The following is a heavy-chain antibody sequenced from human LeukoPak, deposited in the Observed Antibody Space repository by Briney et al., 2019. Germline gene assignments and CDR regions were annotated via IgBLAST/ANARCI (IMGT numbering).Heavy chain of an antibody. V-gene: IGHV3-30-3*01. CDR3: ARDRLVPAAYYFDY. Sequence: GGCLRLSCAASGFTFSSYAMHWVRQAPGKGLEWVAVISYDGSNKYYADSVKGRFTISRDNSKNTLYLQMNSLRAEDTAVYYCARDRLVPAAYYFDYWGQGTLVTVSS. CDR1: GFTFSSYA. D-gene: IGHD2-2*01. J-gene: IGHJ4*02. CDR2: ISYDGSNK.